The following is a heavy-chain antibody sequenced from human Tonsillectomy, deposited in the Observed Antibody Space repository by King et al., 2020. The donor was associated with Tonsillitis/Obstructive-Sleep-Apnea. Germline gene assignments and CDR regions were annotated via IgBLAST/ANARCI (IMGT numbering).Heavy chain of an antibody. CDR1: GGSISSGDYY. Sequence: VQLQESGPGLVKPSQTLSLTCTVSGGSISSGDYYWTWIRQPPGKGLEWIGYIYYSGNTYYNPSLKSRVIISVDTSKNQFSLKLNSVTAADTAVYYCARIYYILYRGGFYFDSWGQGTLVTVSS. V-gene: IGHV4-30-4*01. CDR3: ARIYYILYRGGFYFDS. J-gene: IGHJ4*02. CDR2: IYYSGNT. D-gene: IGHD3-9*01.